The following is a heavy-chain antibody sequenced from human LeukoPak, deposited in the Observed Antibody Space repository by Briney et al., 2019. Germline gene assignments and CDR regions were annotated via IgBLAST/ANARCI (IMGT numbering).Heavy chain of an antibody. CDR3: AKMIVLRYFDWLGYFDL. Sequence: GGSLRLSCAASGFTFSSYAMSWVRQAPGKGLEWVSAISGSGGSTYYADSVKGRFTISRDNSKNTLYLQMNSLRAEDTAVYYCAKMIVLRYFDWLGYFDLWGRGTPVTVSS. V-gene: IGHV3-23*01. CDR2: ISGSGGST. CDR1: GFTFSSYA. J-gene: IGHJ2*01. D-gene: IGHD3-9*01.